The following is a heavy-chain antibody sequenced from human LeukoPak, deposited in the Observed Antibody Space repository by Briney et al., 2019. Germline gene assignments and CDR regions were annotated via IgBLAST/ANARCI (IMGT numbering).Heavy chain of an antibody. D-gene: IGHD3-22*01. CDR1: GFTFSSYG. CDR3: ARAATTMIVASDY. J-gene: IGHJ4*02. V-gene: IGHV3-48*01. CDR2: ISGSRSTI. Sequence: GGSLRLSCAASGFTFSSYGMHWVRQAPGKGLEWVSYISGSRSTIYYADSVKGRFTISRDNAKNSLYLQMNSLRAEDTAMYYCARAATTMIVASDYWGQGTLVTVSS.